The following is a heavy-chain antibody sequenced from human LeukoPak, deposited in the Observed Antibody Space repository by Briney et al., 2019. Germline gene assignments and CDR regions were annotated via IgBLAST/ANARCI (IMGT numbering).Heavy chain of an antibody. D-gene: IGHD3-3*01. CDR1: GGSISSYY. CDR2: IYNSGST. V-gene: IGHV4-59*01. Sequence: SETLSLTCTVSGGSISSYYWSWIRQPPGKGLEWIGYIYNSGSTFYNPSLKSRVTISVDTSKNQFSLNLNSVTAADTAVYYCARADFDFWSGYSDAFDIWGQGTMVTVSS. J-gene: IGHJ3*02. CDR3: ARADFDFWSGYSDAFDI.